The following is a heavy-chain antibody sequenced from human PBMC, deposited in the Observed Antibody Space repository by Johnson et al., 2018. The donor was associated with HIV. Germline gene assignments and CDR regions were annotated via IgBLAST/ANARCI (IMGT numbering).Heavy chain of an antibody. V-gene: IGHV3-30*04. CDR2: ISFDGSST. Sequence: EWVAVISFDGSSTSYADSVKGRFTISRDNAKNTLYLQMNSLRAEDTAVYYCARVGGSYGDAFDIWDQGTMVTVSS. CDR3: ARVGGSYGDAFDI. D-gene: IGHD1-26*01. J-gene: IGHJ3*02.